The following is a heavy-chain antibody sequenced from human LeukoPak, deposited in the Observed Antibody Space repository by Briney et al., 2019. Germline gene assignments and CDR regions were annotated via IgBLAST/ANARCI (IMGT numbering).Heavy chain of an antibody. V-gene: IGHV4-30-2*01. D-gene: IGHD3-10*01. CDR1: GGSISSGGYS. CDR3: ASFHVLLWFGGLP. Sequence: SETLSLTCAVSGGSISSGGYSWSWIRQPPGKGLEWIGYIYHSGSTYYNPSLKSRVTISVDRSKNQFSLKLSSVTAADTAVYYCASFHVLLWFGGLPWGQGTLVTASS. CDR2: IYHSGST. J-gene: IGHJ5*02.